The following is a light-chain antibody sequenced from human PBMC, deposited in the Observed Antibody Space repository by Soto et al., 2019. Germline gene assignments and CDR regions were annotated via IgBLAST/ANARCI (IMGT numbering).Light chain of an antibody. CDR3: QQYNTPPPYT. Sequence: DIQITQSPCTLSASVGERVTITCRASQSISSWLAWYQQKPGKAPKLLIYDASSLESGVPSRFSGSGSGTEFTLTISSLQPDDFATYYCQQYNTPPPYTFGQGTKVDIK. J-gene: IGKJ2*01. CDR2: DAS. CDR1: QSISSW. V-gene: IGKV1-5*01.